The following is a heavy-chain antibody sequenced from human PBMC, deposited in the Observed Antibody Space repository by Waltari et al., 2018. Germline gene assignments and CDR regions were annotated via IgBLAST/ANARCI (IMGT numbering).Heavy chain of an antibody. D-gene: IGHD6-6*01. V-gene: IGHV3-48*04. J-gene: IGHJ4*02. Sequence: EVQLVESGGGLVQPGGSLRLSCAASGFTFSSYSMNWVCQAPGKGLDWVSYISSSSSTIYYADSVKGRFTISRDNAKTSLYLQMNSLRAEDTAVYYCARVSSSGQAYFDYWGQGTLVTVSS. CDR1: GFTFSSYS. CDR3: ARVSSSGQAYFDY. CDR2: ISSSSSTI.